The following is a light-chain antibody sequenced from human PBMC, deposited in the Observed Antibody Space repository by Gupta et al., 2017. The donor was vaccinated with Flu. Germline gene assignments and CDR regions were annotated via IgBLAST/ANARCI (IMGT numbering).Light chain of an antibody. V-gene: IGKV2D-30*01. Sequence: VTLVQPAYIACRSSQSLGYRGGNTYLSWFHQRPGISPRRLIYEISNLDCGVPERFSGSGSGDDFTLKISRVEAEDVGVYYCMHGTNWRFTFGPGTTVDIK. CDR2: EIS. CDR1: QSLGYRGGNTY. CDR3: MHGTNWRFT. J-gene: IGKJ3*01.